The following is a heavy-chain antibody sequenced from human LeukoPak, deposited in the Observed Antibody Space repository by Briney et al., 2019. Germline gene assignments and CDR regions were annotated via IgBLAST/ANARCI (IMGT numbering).Heavy chain of an antibody. CDR2: TYYSGGT. J-gene: IGHJ4*02. V-gene: IGHV4-59*01. Sequence: SETLSLTCIVSGGSISSYYWSWIRQPPGKGLEWIGYTYYSGGTNYNPSLKSRVTIPGTTSKDQFSLKLSSLTAADTAVYDCAREFYDILTGYSPTFDYWGQGTLVNVSS. D-gene: IGHD3-9*01. CDR3: AREFYDILTGYSPTFDY. CDR1: GGSISSYY.